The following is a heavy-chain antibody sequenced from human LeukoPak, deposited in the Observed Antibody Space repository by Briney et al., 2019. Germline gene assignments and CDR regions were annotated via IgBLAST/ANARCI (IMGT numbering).Heavy chain of an antibody. V-gene: IGHV4-59*12. D-gene: IGHD6-13*01. J-gene: IGHJ6*03. CDR3: AREIAAAGAIYYYYYYMDV. Sequence: SETLSLTCTVSGGSISSYFWSWIRQPPGKGLEWIGYIFYNGSTNYNPSLKSRVTISVDTSKNQFSLKLSSVTAADTAVYYCAREIAAAGAIYYYYYYMDVWGKGTTVTVSS. CDR2: IFYNGST. CDR1: GGSISSYF.